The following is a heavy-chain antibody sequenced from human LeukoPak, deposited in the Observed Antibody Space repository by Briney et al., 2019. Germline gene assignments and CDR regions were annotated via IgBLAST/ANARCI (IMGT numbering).Heavy chain of an antibody. D-gene: IGHD6-6*01. V-gene: IGHV3-23*01. J-gene: IGHJ4*02. Sequence: TGGSLRLSCAASGFIFANYAMSWVRQAPGRGLEWVSVIRGNGETKNYADSVRGRFTISRDNSKNTLYLQMNSLRAEDTALYYCAKKTAGAARPFDYWGQGTLVTVSS. CDR1: GFIFANYA. CDR3: AKKTAGAARPFDY. CDR2: IRGNGETK.